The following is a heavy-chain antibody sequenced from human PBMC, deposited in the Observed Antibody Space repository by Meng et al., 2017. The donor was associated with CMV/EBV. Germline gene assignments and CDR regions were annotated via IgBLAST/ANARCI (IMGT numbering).Heavy chain of an antibody. V-gene: IGHV1-69*12. D-gene: IGHD1-26*01. CDR1: GGTFSTFA. CDR3: ARGGDSWYSDY. CDR2: IIPVFETA. J-gene: IGHJ4*02. Sequence: VQLVRSGAGVKKPGSSVKVSCKTSGGTFSTFAISWVRQAPGEGLEWMGGIIPVFETANYAERFQDRVTITADDSTTTAYMELSSLRADDTALYFCARGGDSWYSDYWGQGTLVTVSS.